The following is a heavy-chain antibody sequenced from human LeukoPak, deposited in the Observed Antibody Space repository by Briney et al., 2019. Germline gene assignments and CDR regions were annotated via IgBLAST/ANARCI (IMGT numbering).Heavy chain of an antibody. CDR1: GFTFSSYS. V-gene: IGHV3-21*01. CDR2: ISSSSSYI. CDR3: ARLVGATLFDY. Sequence: PGGSLRLSCAASGFTFSSYSMNWVRQAPGKGLEWVSSISSSSSYIYYADSVKGRFTISRDNAKNSLSLQMHSLRAEDTAVYYCARLVGATLFDYWGQGTLVTVSS. J-gene: IGHJ4*02. D-gene: IGHD1-26*01.